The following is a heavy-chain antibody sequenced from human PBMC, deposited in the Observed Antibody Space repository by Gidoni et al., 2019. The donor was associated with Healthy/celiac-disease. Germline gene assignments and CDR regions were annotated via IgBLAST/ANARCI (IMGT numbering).Heavy chain of an antibody. CDR1: GFTFSAYY. D-gene: IGHD6-13*01. V-gene: IGHV3-11*01. J-gene: IGHJ4*02. CDR3: ARVATGYSSSWYFDY. CDR2: ISSSGSTI. Sequence: QVQLVESGGGLVKPGGSLRLSCSASGFTFSAYYMSWIRQAPGKGLEWVSYISSSGSTIYYADSVKGRVTISRDNAKNSLYLQMNSLRAEDTAVYYCARVATGYSSSWYFDYWGQGTLVTVSS.